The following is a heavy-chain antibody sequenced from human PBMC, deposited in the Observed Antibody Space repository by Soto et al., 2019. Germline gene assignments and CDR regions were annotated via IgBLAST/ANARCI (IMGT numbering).Heavy chain of an antibody. CDR1: GGSISSSSYY. D-gene: IGHD2-15*01. CDR2: IYYSGST. V-gene: IGHV4-39*01. J-gene: IGHJ5*02. Sequence: SETLSLTCTVSGGSISSSSYYWGWIRQPPGKGLEWIGSIYYSGSTSYNPSLKSRVTISVDTSKNQFSLKLSSVTAADTAVYYCARHQGGSCYQGCWFDPWGQGTLVTVSS. CDR3: ARHQGGSCYQGCWFDP.